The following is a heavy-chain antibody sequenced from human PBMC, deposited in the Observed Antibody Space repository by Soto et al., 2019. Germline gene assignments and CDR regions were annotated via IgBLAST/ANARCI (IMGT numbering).Heavy chain of an antibody. D-gene: IGHD2-15*01. J-gene: IGHJ6*02. Sequence: QVQLVQSGAEVKKPGSSVKVSCKASGGTFSSYTISWVRQAPGQGLEWMGRIIPILGIANYAQKFQGRVTITADKSTSAAYMELSSLRSEDTAVYYCARGRGVVVVAATYYYYGMDVWGQGTTVTVSS. CDR3: ARGRGVVVVAATYYYYGMDV. CDR1: GGTFSSYT. CDR2: IIPILGIA. V-gene: IGHV1-69*02.